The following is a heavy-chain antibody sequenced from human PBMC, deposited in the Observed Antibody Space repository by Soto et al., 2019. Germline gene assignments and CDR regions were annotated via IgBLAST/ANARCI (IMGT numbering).Heavy chain of an antibody. CDR3: ARGSMVFGY. Sequence: SLTCAVYGGSFSGYYWSWIRQPPGKGLEWIGEINHSGSTNYNPSLKSRVTISVDTSKNQFSLKLSSVTAADTAVYYCARGSMVFGYWGQGTLVTVSS. V-gene: IGHV4-34*01. CDR2: INHSGST. CDR1: GGSFSGYY. J-gene: IGHJ4*02. D-gene: IGHD3-10*01.